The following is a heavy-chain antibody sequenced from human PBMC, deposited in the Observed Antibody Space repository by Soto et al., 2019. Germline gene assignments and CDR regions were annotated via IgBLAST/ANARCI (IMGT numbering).Heavy chain of an antibody. CDR1: GGSFSGYY. CDR3: ARNYDFWSGYYAYYYMDV. D-gene: IGHD3-3*01. CDR2: INHSGST. J-gene: IGHJ6*03. Sequence: SETLSLTCAVYGGSFSGYYWSWIRQPPGKGLEWIGEINHSGSTNYNPSLKSRVTISVDTSKNQFSLKLSSVTAADTAVYYCARNYDFWSGYYAYYYMDVWGKGTTVTVSS. V-gene: IGHV4-34*01.